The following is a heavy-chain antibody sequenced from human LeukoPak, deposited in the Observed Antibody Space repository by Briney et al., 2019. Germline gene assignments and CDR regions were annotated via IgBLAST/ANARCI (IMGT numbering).Heavy chain of an antibody. CDR3: ASIGYCSGGSCYQLHSAFDI. CDR1: GFTFSSYW. J-gene: IGHJ3*02. V-gene: IGHV3-7*03. D-gene: IGHD2-15*01. CDR2: IKQGGSEK. Sequence: GGSLRVSCAASGFTFSSYWMSWVRQAPGKGLEWVANIKQGGSEKYYVDSVKGRFTISTDTAKNLLYLQMTSLRAEATAVYYCASIGYCSGGSCYQLHSAFDIWGQGTMVTVSS.